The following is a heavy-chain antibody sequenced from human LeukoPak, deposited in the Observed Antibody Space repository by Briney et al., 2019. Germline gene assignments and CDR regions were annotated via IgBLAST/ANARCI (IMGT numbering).Heavy chain of an antibody. D-gene: IGHD4-23*01. Sequence: PGGSLRLSCAASGFTVSSNYMSWVRQAPGKGLEWVAVISYDGSNKYYADSVKGRFTISRDNSKNTLYLQMNSLRAEDTAVYYCAKEGLRWSQGWYFDLWGRGTLVTVSS. CDR3: AKEGLRWSQGWYFDL. CDR1: GFTVSSNY. V-gene: IGHV3-30*18. J-gene: IGHJ2*01. CDR2: ISYDGSNK.